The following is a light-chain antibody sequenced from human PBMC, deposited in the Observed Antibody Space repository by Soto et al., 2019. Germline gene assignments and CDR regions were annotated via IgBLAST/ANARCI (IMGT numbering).Light chain of an antibody. Sequence: IQMTRSPFTLSPSVASRSTITGQASQSISSWLAWYQQKPGKAPKLLIYDASSLESGVPLRFSGSGSGTEFTLTISSLQPDDFATYYCQQYNSYPGTFGQGTKVDIK. V-gene: IGKV1-5*01. CDR2: DAS. CDR1: QSISSW. CDR3: QQYNSYPGT. J-gene: IGKJ1*01.